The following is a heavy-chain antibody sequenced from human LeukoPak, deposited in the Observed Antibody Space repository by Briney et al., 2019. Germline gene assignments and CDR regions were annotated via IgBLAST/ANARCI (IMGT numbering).Heavy chain of an antibody. CDR1: GFTFSSYA. D-gene: IGHD1-26*01. CDR3: AKSGIGGGRGGYFDY. CDR2: LSGRGGNT. V-gene: IGHV3-23*01. Sequence: GGSLRLFRAPSGFTFSSYAMYWVPHAPGKGLEWISDLSGRGGNTYYADSLKGQFTISRDNSKNTLYLQMNSLRAQDTAVYYCAKSGIGGGRGGYFDYWGQGTLVTVSS. J-gene: IGHJ4*02.